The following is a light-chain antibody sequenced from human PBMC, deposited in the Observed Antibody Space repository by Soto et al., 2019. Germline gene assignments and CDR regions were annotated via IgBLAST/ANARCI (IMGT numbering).Light chain of an antibody. CDR1: SSDVGGYKY. CDR2: DVS. J-gene: IGLJ2*01. V-gene: IGLV2-11*01. Sequence: QAVVTQPRSVSGSPGQSVTISCTGTSSDVGGYKYVSWYQQHAGKVPKLMIYDVSKRPSGVPDRFSGSKSGNTASLTISGLQAEDEADYYCCSYAGSYNLVFGGGTKLTVL. CDR3: CSYAGSYNLV.